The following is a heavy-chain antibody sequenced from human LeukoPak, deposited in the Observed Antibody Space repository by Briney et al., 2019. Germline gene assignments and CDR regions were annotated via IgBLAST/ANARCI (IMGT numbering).Heavy chain of an antibody. CDR2: IYHSGST. CDR1: GGSISSGGYY. Sequence: PSETLSLTCTVSGGSISSGGYYWSWIRQPPGKGLEWIGEIYHSGSTNYNPSLKSRVTISVDASKNQFSLKLSSVTAADTAVYYCARDYYYGMDVWGKGTTVTVSS. J-gene: IGHJ6*04. CDR3: ARDYYYGMDV. V-gene: IGHV4-39*07.